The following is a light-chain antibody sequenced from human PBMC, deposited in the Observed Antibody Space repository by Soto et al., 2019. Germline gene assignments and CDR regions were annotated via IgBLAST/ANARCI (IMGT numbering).Light chain of an antibody. Sequence: EIVLMQSPDTLSLSPGERATLSCRASETISSHYIAWYQQKPGQAPRLLIFGASTRATGIPDRFSGSWSGTDFTLTISRLEPEDFAVYYCQNFGDSPFTFGPGTKVHI. CDR1: ETISSHY. CDR2: GAS. V-gene: IGKV3-20*01. CDR3: QNFGDSPFT. J-gene: IGKJ3*01.